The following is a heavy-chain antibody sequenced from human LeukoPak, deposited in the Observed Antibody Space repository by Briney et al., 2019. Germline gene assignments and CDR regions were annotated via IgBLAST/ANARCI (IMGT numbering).Heavy chain of an antibody. CDR2: IDYEGGTT. Sequence: PGGSLRPSCAASGFTFSTFAMIWVRQPPGKGLVWVSRIDYEGGTTDYADSVEGRFTISRDNARNTLYLQMNSLRAEDTAIYYCARNNWGIDYWGLGTLVTVSS. V-gene: IGHV3-74*01. CDR1: GFTFSTFA. CDR3: ARNNWGIDY. J-gene: IGHJ4*01. D-gene: IGHD1/OR15-1a*01.